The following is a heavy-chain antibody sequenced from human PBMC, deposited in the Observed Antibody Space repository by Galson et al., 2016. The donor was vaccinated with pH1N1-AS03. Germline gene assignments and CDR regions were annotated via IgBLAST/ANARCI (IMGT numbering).Heavy chain of an antibody. CDR3: ARQGCTGSSCYSYFDS. J-gene: IGHJ4*02. CDR1: GGSLKNKY. CDR2: IYYSGST. V-gene: IGHV4-59*08. D-gene: IGHD2-8*02. Sequence: SETLSLTCSVSGGSLKNKYWSWIRQTPEKGLEWIGQIYYSGSTKFNPSLQSRDTISVDMSKKQFSLRLRSVTAADTAVYFCARQGCTGSSCYSYFDSWGQGTQVIVSS.